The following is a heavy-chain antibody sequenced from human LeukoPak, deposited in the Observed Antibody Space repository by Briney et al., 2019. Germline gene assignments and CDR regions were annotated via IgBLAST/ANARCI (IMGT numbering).Heavy chain of an antibody. CDR2: IYPGDSDS. Sequence: GESLKISCKGSGYSFSSYWIAWVRQMPGKGLEWMGIIYPGDSDSKYSRSFEGQVTTSADKSINTAYLQWSSLKASDSAMYYCARRLGGADVFDIWGQGTLVTVSS. V-gene: IGHV5-51*01. J-gene: IGHJ4*02. D-gene: IGHD2-15*01. CDR1: GYSFSSYW. CDR3: ARRLGGADVFDI.